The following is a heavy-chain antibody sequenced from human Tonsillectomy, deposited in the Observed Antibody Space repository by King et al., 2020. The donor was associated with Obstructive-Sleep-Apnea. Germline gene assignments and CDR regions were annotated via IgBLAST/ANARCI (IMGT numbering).Heavy chain of an antibody. CDR3: TRDARGMADSH. D-gene: IGHD3-16*01. CDR2: MSQTGDQR. J-gene: IGHJ4*02. V-gene: IGHV3-7*03. Sequence: DVQLVESGEPLVQPGGSLRLSCAASGFTFSDYWMMWARQAPGKGLEWVAIMSQTGDQRHYVGSVKGRFTVSRDNAKNSLYLQMNSLRVEDTAVYYCTRDARGMADSHWGQGTLVTVSS. CDR1: GFTFSDYW.